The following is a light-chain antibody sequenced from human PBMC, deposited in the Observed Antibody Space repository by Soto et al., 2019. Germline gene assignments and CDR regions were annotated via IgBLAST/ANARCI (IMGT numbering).Light chain of an antibody. CDR2: AAS. CDR3: QKQNSALGLT. V-gene: IGKV1-27*01. J-gene: IGKJ4*01. CDR1: QGISNY. Sequence: DIQMTQSPSSLSASVGDRVTITCRASQGISNYLAWYQQKPGKVPKLLIYAASTLQSGVPSRFSGSGSGTDFTLTISSLQPEDVATYYCQKQNSALGLTFGGGTKVEIK.